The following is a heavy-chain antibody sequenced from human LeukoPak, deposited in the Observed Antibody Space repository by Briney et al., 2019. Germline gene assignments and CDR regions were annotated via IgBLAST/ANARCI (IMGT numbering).Heavy chain of an antibody. D-gene: IGHD3-3*01. CDR3: ARVGYLFWSGCYNPYY. Sequence: GGSLRLSCAAPGFTFSSYWMSWVRQAPGKGLEWVANIKQDGSEKYYVDSVKGRFTISRDNAKNSLYLQMNSLRAEDKAVYYCARVGYLFWSGCYNPYY. V-gene: IGHV3-7*01. J-gene: IGHJ6*01. CDR1: GFTFSSYW. CDR2: IKQDGSEK.